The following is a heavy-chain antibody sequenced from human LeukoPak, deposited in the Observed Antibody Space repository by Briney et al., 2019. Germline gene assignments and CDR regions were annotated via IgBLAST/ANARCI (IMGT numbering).Heavy chain of an antibody. V-gene: IGHV3-30*04. CDR3: ARTDVGY. CDR2: ISYDGSNK. D-gene: IGHD1-26*01. CDR1: GFTFSSYA. Sequence: PGGSLRLSCAASGFTFSSYAMHWVRQAPGKGLEWVAVISYDGSNKYYADSVKGRFTISRDNSKNTLYLQMNSLRAEDTAVYYCARTDVGYWGQGTLVTVSS. J-gene: IGHJ4*02.